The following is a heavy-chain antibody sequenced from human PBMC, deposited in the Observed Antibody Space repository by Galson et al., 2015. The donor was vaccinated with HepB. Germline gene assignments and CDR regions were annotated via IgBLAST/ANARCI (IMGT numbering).Heavy chain of an antibody. CDR3: ARRGLLEWFDYHFDA. CDR1: FGDYA. D-gene: IGHD3-3*01. J-gene: IGHJ4*02. CDR2: IRSKNYGGTA. Sequence: FGDYAMSWFRQAPGKGLEWVGLIRSKNYGGTAEYAASVKDRFVISRDDSNNIAYLQMNSLKIEDSAVYFCARRGLLEWFDYHFDAWGQGTLVTVSS. V-gene: IGHV3-49*03.